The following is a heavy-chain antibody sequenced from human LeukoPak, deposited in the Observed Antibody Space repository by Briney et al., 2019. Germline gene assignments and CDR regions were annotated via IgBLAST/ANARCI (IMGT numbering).Heavy chain of an antibody. CDR2: INPSGGST. J-gene: IGHJ4*02. V-gene: IGHV1-46*01. CDR1: GYTFTSYY. CDR3: ARAPFQYYDFWSGPPDH. D-gene: IGHD3-3*01. Sequence: ASVKVSCKASGYTFTSYYMHWVRQAPGQGLEWMGIINPSGGSTSYAQKFQGRVTMTRDTSTSTVYMELSSLRSEDTAVYYCARAPFQYYDFWSGPPDHWGQGTLVTVSS.